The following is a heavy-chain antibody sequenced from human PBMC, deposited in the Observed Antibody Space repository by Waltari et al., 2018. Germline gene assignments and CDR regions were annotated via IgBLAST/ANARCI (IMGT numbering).Heavy chain of an antibody. CDR3: ARGRGGKYSAAFDI. CDR1: GFTLTNHY. CDR2: INPNDGST. V-gene: IGHV1-46*03. Sequence: QVQLVQSGAEVKKPGASVRVSCKASGFTLTNHYIHWVRQAPGQGLEWMGIINPNDGSTTYAQNFQGRVAMTTDTSASTVYMELSSLSSEDTAVYSCARGRGGKYSAAFDIWGHGTTVTVSS. D-gene: IGHD2-15*01. J-gene: IGHJ3*02.